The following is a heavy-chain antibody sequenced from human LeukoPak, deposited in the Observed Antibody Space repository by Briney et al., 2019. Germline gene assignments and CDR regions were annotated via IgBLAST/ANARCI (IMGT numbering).Heavy chain of an antibody. CDR2: ISGSGGST. D-gene: IGHD3/OR15-3a*01. J-gene: IGHJ2*01. V-gene: IGHV3-23*01. Sequence: GGSLRLSCAASGFTFSSSWMSWVRQAPGKGLEWVSGISGSGGSTYYADSVKGRFTISRDNFKNTLYLQMYSLRAEDTALYYCAKDWTGTKPFDLWGRGTLVTVSS. CDR3: AKDWTGTKPFDL. CDR1: GFTFSSSW.